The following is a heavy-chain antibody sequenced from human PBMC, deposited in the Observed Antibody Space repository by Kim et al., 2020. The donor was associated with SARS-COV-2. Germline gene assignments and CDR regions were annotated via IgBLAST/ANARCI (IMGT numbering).Heavy chain of an antibody. CDR3: ATIADSVSSGYYYYYGMDV. D-gene: IGHD3-22*01. CDR2: IIPILGIA. CDR1: GGTFSSYA. Sequence: SVKVSCKASGGTFSSYAISWVRQAPGQGLEWMGRIIPILGIANYAQKFQGRVTITADKSTSTAYMELSSLRSEDKAVYYCATIADSVSSGYYYYYGMDVWGQGTTVTVSS. J-gene: IGHJ6*02. V-gene: IGHV1-69*04.